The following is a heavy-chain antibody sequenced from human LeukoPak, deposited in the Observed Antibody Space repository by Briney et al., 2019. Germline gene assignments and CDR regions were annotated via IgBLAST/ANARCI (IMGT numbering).Heavy chain of an antibody. CDR3: ARLSAVAGLENYYYYYYMDV. CDR2: IYPGDSDT. J-gene: IGHJ6*03. D-gene: IGHD6-19*01. Sequence: GESLKISCTGSGYSFTSYWIGWVRQMPGKGLEWMGIIYPGDSDTRYSPSFQGQVTISADKSISTAYLQWSSLQASDTAMYYCARLSAVAGLENYYYYYYMDVWGKGTTVTVSS. CDR1: GYSFTSYW. V-gene: IGHV5-51*01.